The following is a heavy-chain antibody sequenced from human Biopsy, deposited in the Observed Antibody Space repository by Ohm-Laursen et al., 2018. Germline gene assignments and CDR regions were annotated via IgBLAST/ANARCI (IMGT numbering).Heavy chain of an antibody. D-gene: IGHD1-26*01. CDR2: IYYTGST. Sequence: GTLSLTCPVSGGSISSYYWSWIRQPPGKGLEWIGYIYYTGSTNYNPSLKSRVTISVDTSMNHLSLRLASVTAADTAVYYCARHAPSYSGSYWRYFDLWGRGTLVTVSS. V-gene: IGHV4-59*08. CDR1: GGSISSYY. J-gene: IGHJ2*01. CDR3: ARHAPSYSGSYWRYFDL.